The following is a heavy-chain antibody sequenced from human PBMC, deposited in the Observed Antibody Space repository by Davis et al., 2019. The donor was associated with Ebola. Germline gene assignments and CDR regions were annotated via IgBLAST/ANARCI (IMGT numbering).Heavy chain of an antibody. Sequence: PGGSLRLSCATSGFPFSTYAMCWVRQAPGKGLEWVSSISGTGGSTFYADSVKGRFTISRDNSKNTLYLQMSSLTVDDTAVYYCVRAVFHEVLDYWGQGTLVTVSS. CDR3: VRAVFHEVLDY. V-gene: IGHV3-23*01. J-gene: IGHJ4*02. D-gene: IGHD3-3*01. CDR2: ISGTGGST. CDR1: GFPFSTYA.